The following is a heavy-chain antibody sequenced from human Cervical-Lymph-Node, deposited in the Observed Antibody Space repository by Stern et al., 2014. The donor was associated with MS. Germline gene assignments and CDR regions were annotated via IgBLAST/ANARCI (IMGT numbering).Heavy chain of an antibody. CDR1: GYTFTSYD. D-gene: IGHD4-17*01. CDR3: ARGDYGDHFFDY. Sequence: VQLVESGAEVKKPGASVKVSCKASGYTFTSYDINWVRQATGQGPEWMGWINPNSDNKGYAQKFHGRVTMTRNISITTAYMELSSLRSEDTAVYFCARGDYGDHFFDYWGQGTLVTVSS. V-gene: IGHV1-8*01. CDR2: INPNSDNK. J-gene: IGHJ4*02.